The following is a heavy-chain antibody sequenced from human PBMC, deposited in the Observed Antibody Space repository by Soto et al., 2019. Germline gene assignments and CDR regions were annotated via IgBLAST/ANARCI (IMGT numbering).Heavy chain of an antibody. CDR2: INSNGGST. CDR3: AAGFMTRARFDY. Sequence: GGSLRLSCVASGFSLSSSAMSWVRQAPGRGLEWVSAINSNGGSTYYADSVKGRFAISRDNSKNTLYLQMNGLRVEDTAVYFCAAGFMTRARFDYWGQGTLVTVSS. V-gene: IGHV3-23*01. J-gene: IGHJ4*02. CDR1: GFSLSSSA. D-gene: IGHD3-16*01.